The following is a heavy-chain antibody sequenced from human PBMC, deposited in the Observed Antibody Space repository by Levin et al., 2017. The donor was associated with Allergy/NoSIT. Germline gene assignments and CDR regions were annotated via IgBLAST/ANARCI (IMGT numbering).Heavy chain of an antibody. J-gene: IGHJ2*01. CDR2: IIPIFGTA. CDR1: GGTFSSYA. Sequence: ASVKVSCKASGGTFSSYAISWVRQAPGQGLEWMGGIIPIFGTANYAQKFQGRVTITADESTSTAYMELSSLRSEDTAVYYCARTPLSYYDSSGYYYYFDLWGRGTLVTVSS. V-gene: IGHV1-69*13. CDR3: ARTPLSYYDSSGYYYYFDL. D-gene: IGHD3-22*01.